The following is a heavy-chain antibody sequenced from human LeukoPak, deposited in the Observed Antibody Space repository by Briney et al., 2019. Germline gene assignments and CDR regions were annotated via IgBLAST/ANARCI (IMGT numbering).Heavy chain of an antibody. CDR3: ASPQNENGYSSGWYGH. Sequence: GGSLRLSCAASGFTFSSYWMHWVRQAPGKGLVWVSRINTDGSSTSYADSVKGRFTISRDNAKNTLYLQMNSLRAEDTAVYYCASPQNENGYSSGWYGHWGQGTLVTVSS. CDR2: INTDGSST. J-gene: IGHJ4*02. CDR1: GFTFSSYW. V-gene: IGHV3-74*01. D-gene: IGHD6-19*01.